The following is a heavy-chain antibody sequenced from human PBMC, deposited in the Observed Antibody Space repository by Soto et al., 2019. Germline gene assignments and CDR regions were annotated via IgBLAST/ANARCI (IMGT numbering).Heavy chain of an antibody. CDR1: GFIFSDYA. CDR2: ISYDGSNK. J-gene: IGHJ6*02. Sequence: GGSLRLSCAASGFIFSDYAMTWVRQAPGKGLEWVAVISYDGSNKYYADSVKGRFTISRDNSKNTLYLQMNSLRAEDTAVYYCARDLRGATGRYSSPPARKDYYYYGMDVWGQGTTVTVSS. CDR3: ARDLRGATGRYSSPPARKDYYYYGMDV. D-gene: IGHD6-13*01. V-gene: IGHV3-30-3*01.